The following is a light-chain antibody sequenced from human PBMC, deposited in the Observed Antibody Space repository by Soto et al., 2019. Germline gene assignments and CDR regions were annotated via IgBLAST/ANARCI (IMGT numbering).Light chain of an antibody. CDR1: SSNIGAGYD. CDR3: QSCDSSLSGSGV. V-gene: IGLV1-40*02. Sequence: LTQPRSVSGAPGQRVTISCTGSSSNIGAGYDVHWDQHLPGTAPKLLIYGNINRPSGVPDGFSGYKSGTSAPLAITRLQPEDEAYSYSQSCDSSLSGSGVFGTGTKVTVL. CDR2: GNI. J-gene: IGLJ1*01.